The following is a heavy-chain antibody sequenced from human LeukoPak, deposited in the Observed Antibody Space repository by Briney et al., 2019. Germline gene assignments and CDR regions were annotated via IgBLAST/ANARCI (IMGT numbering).Heavy chain of an antibody. V-gene: IGHV4-59*10. J-gene: IGHJ4*02. CDR2: IYTSGST. D-gene: IGHD1-26*01. CDR1: GGSFSGYY. CDR3: ARVPSGYRGYYFDY. Sequence: PSETLSLTCAVYGGSFSGYYWTWIRQPAGKGLEWIGHIYTSGSTNYNPSLKSRVTMSVDTSKNQFSLNLSSVTAADTAVYYCARVPSGYRGYYFDYWGQGILVTVSS.